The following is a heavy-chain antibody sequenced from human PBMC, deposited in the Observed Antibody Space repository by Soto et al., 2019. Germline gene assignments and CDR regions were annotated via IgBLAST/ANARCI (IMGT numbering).Heavy chain of an antibody. Sequence: SETLSLTCTVSGGSISSGDYYWSWIRQPPGKGLEWIGYIYYSGSTYYNPSLKSRVTISVDTSKNQFSLKLSSVTAADTAVYYCARYTRYYYDSSGYYLHKNFDYWGQGTLVTVSS. J-gene: IGHJ4*02. CDR3: ARYTRYYYDSSGYYLHKNFDY. D-gene: IGHD3-22*01. V-gene: IGHV4-30-4*01. CDR2: IYYSGST. CDR1: GGSISSGDYY.